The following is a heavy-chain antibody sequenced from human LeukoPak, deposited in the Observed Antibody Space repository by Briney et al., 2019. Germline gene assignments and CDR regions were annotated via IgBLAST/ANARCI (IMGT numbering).Heavy chain of an antibody. D-gene: IGHD3-10*01. CDR3: ARMVRERHSFDI. Sequence: SETLSLRCAVYGGSFSAYYWSWIRRPPGKRLEWIGEINHSGSTHQNPSLKSRVTISVDTSNHQFSLRLGSVTAADTAVYYCARMVRERHSFDIWGQGTMVTVSS. CDR1: GGSFSAYY. CDR2: INHSGST. J-gene: IGHJ3*02. V-gene: IGHV4-34*01.